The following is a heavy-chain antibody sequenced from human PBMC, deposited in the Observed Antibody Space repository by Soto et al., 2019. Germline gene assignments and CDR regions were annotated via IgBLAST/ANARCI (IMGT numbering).Heavy chain of an antibody. J-gene: IGHJ5*02. CDR2: IYYSGST. CDR1: GVSISSYY. D-gene: IGHD2-15*01. Sequence: SETLSLTCTVSGVSISSYYWSWIRQPPGKGLEWIGYIYYSGSTNYNPSLKSRVTISVDTSKNQFSLKLSSVTAADTAVYYCARLGLYCSGGSCYETWIDPWGQGTLVTVSS. CDR3: ARLGLYCSGGSCYETWIDP. V-gene: IGHV4-59*08.